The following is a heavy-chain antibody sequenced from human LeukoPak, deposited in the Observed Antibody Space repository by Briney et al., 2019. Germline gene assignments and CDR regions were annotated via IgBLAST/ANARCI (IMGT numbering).Heavy chain of an antibody. CDR3: ARENRYYYDSSGYSVAFDI. V-gene: IGHV4-59*01. Sequence: SETLSLTCTVSGGSISSYYWSWIRQPPGKGLEWIGYIYYSGSTNYNPSLNSRVTISVDTSKNQFSLKLSSVTAADTAVYYCARENRYYYDSSGYSVAFDIWGQGTMVTVSS. CDR2: IYYSGST. J-gene: IGHJ3*02. D-gene: IGHD3-22*01. CDR1: GGSISSYY.